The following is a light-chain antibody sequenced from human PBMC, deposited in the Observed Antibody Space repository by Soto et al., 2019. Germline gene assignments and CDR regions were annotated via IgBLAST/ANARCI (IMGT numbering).Light chain of an antibody. Sequence: QSVLTQPASVSGSPGQSITISCTGTSSDVGGYNYVSWYQQHPGKAPKLMIYDVSDRPSGVSNRFSGSKSGNTASLTISGLHAEDEADYYCSSYTSSSSLGVFGGGTTLTVL. CDR3: SSYTSSSSLGV. J-gene: IGLJ3*02. CDR1: SSDVGGYNY. V-gene: IGLV2-14*01. CDR2: DVS.